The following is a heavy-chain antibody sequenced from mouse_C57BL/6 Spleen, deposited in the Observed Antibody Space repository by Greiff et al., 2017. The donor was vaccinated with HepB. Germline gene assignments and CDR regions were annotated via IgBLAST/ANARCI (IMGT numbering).Heavy chain of an antibody. Sequence: QVVESGGGLVKPGGSLKLSCAASGFTFSSYAMSWVRQTPEKRLEWVATISDGGSYTYYPDNVKGRFTISRDNAKNNLYLQMSHLKSEDTAMYYCAREKLGREDYAMDYWGQGTSVTVSS. D-gene: IGHD4-1*01. J-gene: IGHJ4*01. CDR2: ISDGGSYT. CDR3: AREKLGREDYAMDY. CDR1: GFTFSSYA. V-gene: IGHV5-4*01.